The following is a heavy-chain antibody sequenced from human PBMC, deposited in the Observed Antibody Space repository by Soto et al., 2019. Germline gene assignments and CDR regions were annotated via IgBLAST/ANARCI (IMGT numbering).Heavy chain of an antibody. D-gene: IGHD2-21*01. Sequence: ASGKGPEWVGRIRNKVNTYATAYAASVKGRFTISRDDATGTTYLQMNSLKTEDTAVYYCSRRRDWTATDPPGYRGQGTLVTVSS. CDR3: SRRRDWTATDPPGY. V-gene: IGHV3-73*01. J-gene: IGHJ4*03. CDR2: IRNKVNTYAT.